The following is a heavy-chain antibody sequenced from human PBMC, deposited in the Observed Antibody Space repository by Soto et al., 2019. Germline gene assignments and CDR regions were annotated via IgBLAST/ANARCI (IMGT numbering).Heavy chain of an antibody. J-gene: IGHJ4*02. CDR3: ARGEGVVAAAQTTVGY. Sequence: QVQLVQSGAEVKKPGASVKVSCKASGYTFTSYDINWVRQATGQGLEWMGWMNPNSGNTGYAQKFQGRVTMTRNTSISTAYMALSSLRSEDTAVYYCARGEGVVAAAQTTVGYWGQGTLVTVSS. CDR1: GYTFTSYD. D-gene: IGHD6-13*01. V-gene: IGHV1-8*01. CDR2: MNPNSGNT.